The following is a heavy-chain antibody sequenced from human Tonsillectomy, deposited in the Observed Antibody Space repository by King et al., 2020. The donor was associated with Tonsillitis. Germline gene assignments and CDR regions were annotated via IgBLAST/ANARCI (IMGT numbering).Heavy chain of an antibody. J-gene: IGHJ6*02. Sequence: VQLVESGAEVKKPGASVKVSCKASGYTFTTYYMHWVRQAPGQGLEWMGIINPSGGSTSYAQKFQGRVTMTRDTSTSTVYMELSSLRSEDTAVYYCARVWLRGYYDSSGLYGMDVWGQGTTVTVSS. CDR1: GYTFTTYY. D-gene: IGHD3-22*01. CDR2: INPSGGST. V-gene: IGHV1-46*03. CDR3: ARVWLRGYYDSSGLYGMDV.